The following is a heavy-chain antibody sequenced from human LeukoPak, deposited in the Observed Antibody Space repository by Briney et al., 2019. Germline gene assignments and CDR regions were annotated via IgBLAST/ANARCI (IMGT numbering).Heavy chain of an antibody. CDR1: GFTFDDYA. D-gene: IGHD5-24*01. V-gene: IGHV3-9*01. CDR2: ISWNRGSI. J-gene: IGHJ3*02. Sequence: TGRSLRLSCAASGFTFDDYAMLWVREAPGKGLEWVSGISWNRGSIGYADSVKGRFTISRDNAKNSLYLQMNSLRVEDTALYYCAKDEERGDGYNYHAFDIWGQGTIVTVSS. CDR3: AKDEERGDGYNYHAFDI.